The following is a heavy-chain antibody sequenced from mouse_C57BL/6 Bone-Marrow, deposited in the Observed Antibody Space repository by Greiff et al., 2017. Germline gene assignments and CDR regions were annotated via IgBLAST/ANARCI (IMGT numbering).Heavy chain of an antibody. D-gene: IGHD1-1*01. CDR2: ISSGGSYT. J-gene: IGHJ4*01. Sequence: VQLQESGGDLVKPGGSLQLSCAASGFTFSSYGMSLVRQTPDKRLEWVATISSGGSYTYYPDSVKGRFTISRDNAKNTLYLQMSSLKSEDTAMYYCASPLYYYYAMDYWGQGTSVTVSS. CDR1: GFTFSSYG. V-gene: IGHV5-6*01. CDR3: ASPLYYYYAMDY.